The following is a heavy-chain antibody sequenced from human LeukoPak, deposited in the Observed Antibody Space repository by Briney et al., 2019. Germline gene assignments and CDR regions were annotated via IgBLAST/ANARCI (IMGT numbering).Heavy chain of an antibody. CDR2: IRYDGSNK. D-gene: IGHD3-3*01. V-gene: IGHV3-30*02. CDR1: GFTFSSYG. J-gene: IGHJ5*02. Sequence: GGSLRLSCAASGFTFSSYGMHWVRQAPGKGLEWVAFIRYDGSNKYYADSVKGRFTISRDNSKNTLYLQMNSLRAEDTAVYYCARAWGLLEWLLCRFDPWGQGTLVTVSS. CDR3: ARAWGLLEWLLCRFDP.